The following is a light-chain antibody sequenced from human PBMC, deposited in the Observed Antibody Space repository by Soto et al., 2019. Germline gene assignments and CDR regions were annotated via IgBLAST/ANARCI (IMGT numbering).Light chain of an antibody. CDR2: GAS. V-gene: IGKV3-15*01. CDR3: QHYSNWPPWT. J-gene: IGKJ1*01. CDR1: QSISRN. Sequence: EIVMTQSPATLSVSPGERAALSCRASQSISRNLTWYHQKPGQAPRLLIYGASTRATGITARFSGSESGTEFNLTISSLQSDDFAVYYCQHYSNWPPWTFGQGTKVEVK.